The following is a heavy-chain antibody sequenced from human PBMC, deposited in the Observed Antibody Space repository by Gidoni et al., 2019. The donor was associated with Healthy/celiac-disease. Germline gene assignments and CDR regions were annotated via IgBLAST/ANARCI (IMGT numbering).Heavy chain of an antibody. CDR3: AKDGSQGYYDSSGYYRGSFDY. D-gene: IGHD3-22*01. CDR2: ISGSGGSK. J-gene: IGHJ4*02. V-gene: IGHV3-23*01. Sequence: DVQLFASGGGLVPPAGSLSLSCSASRFTFSIYPMRWVRQAPGKGLEWVSAISGSGGSKYYADSVKGRFTISRDNSKNTRYLQMNSLRAEDTAVYYCAKDGSQGYYDSSGYYRGSFDYWGQGTLVTVSS. CDR1: RFTFSIYP.